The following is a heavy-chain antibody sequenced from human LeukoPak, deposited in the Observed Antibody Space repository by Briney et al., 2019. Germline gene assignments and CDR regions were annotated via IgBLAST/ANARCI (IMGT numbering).Heavy chain of an antibody. Sequence: SETLSLTCTVSGGSISSYYWSWIRQPAGKGLEWIGRIYTSGSTNYNPSLKSRVTMSVDTPKNQFSLELSSVTAADTAVYYCARSARLVPAAMMDVWGQGTTVTVSS. CDR2: IYTSGST. D-gene: IGHD2-2*01. CDR3: ARSARLVPAAMMDV. CDR1: GGSISSYY. V-gene: IGHV4-4*07. J-gene: IGHJ6*02.